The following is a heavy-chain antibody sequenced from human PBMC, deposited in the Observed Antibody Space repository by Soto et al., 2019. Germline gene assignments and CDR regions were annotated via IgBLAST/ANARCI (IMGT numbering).Heavy chain of an antibody. CDR3: AKDGGGRPDY. J-gene: IGHJ4*02. V-gene: IGHV3-30*18. D-gene: IGHD3-16*01. CDR2: ISYDGSNK. Sequence: QVQLVESGGGVVQPGRSLRLSCAASGFTFSSYGMHWVRRAPGKGLEWVAVISYDGSNKYYADSVKGRFTISRDNSKNTLYLQMNSLRAEDTAVYYCAKDGGGRPDYWGQGTLVTVSS. CDR1: GFTFSSYG.